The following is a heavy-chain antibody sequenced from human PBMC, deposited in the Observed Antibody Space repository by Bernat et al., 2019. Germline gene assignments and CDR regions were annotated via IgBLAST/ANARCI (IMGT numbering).Heavy chain of an antibody. D-gene: IGHD2-21*01. CDR1: GFTFRNHW. CDR2: IRPDGSDT. J-gene: IGHJ4*02. CDR3: ARLPGLSTYYDY. Sequence: VQLVESGGGVVQPGRSLRLSCAATGFTFRNHWMSWVRQAPGKGLQWVASIRPDGSDTRCVDSVKGRFTISRDNAQNSLFLDMNSLRVEDTAVYYCARLPGLSTYYDYWGQGALVTVSS. V-gene: IGHV3-7*01.